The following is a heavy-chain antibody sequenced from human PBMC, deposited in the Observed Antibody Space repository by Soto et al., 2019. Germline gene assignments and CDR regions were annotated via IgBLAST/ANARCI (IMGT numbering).Heavy chain of an antibody. J-gene: IGHJ4*02. CDR1: GYTFTSYD. Sequence: ASVKVSCKASGYTFTSYDINWVRQATGQGLEWMGWMNPNSGNTGYAQKFQGRVTMTRNTSISTAYMELSSLRSEDTAVYYCARGLLYCSSTSCYWRDFDYWGQGTLVTVSS. CDR3: ARGLLYCSSTSCYWRDFDY. V-gene: IGHV1-8*01. CDR2: MNPNSGNT. D-gene: IGHD2-2*01.